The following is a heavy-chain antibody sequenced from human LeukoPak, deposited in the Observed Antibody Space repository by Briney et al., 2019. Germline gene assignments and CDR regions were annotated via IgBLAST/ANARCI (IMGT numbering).Heavy chain of an antibody. CDR1: GFTFSTYA. Sequence: GGPLRLSCAASGFTFSTYAMSWVRQAPGKGLERVSAISGSGGSTFNADSVKGRFTISRDNSKNTLFLQMNSLRAEDAAIYYCAKDHPSGYYFDYWGRGTLVTVSS. D-gene: IGHD1-14*01. CDR3: AKDHPSGYYFDY. J-gene: IGHJ4*02. V-gene: IGHV3-23*01. CDR2: ISGSGGST.